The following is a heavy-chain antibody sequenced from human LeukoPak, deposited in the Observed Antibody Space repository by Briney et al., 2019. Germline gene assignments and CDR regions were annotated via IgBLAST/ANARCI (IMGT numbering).Heavy chain of an antibody. Sequence: SETLSLTCTVSGGSISSSSYYWGWIRQPPGKGLEWIGSIYYSGSTYYNPSLKSRVTISVDTSKNQFSLKLSSVTAADTAVYYCASTTGDYWGQGTLVTVSS. V-gene: IGHV4-39*07. J-gene: IGHJ4*02. CDR3: ASTTGDY. CDR1: GGSISSSSYY. CDR2: IYYSGST. D-gene: IGHD1-26*01.